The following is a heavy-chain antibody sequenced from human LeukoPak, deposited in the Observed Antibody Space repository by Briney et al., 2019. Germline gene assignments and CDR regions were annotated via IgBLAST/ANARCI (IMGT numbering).Heavy chain of an antibody. J-gene: IGHJ2*01. CDR1: GYTFTSYG. D-gene: IGHD2-15*01. CDR3: ARGWPSTSMRHKRNWYFDL. V-gene: IGHV1-18*01. CDR2: ISDYNGDT. Sequence: GASVKVSCKASGYTFTSYGISWVRQAPGRGLEWMGWISDYNGDTNYAQKLQGRVTMTTDTSTSTAYMELSSLRSEDTAVYYCARGWPSTSMRHKRNWYFDLWGRGTLVTVSS.